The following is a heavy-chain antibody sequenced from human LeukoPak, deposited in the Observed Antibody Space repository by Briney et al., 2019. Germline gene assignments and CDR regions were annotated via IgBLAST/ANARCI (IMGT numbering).Heavy chain of an antibody. J-gene: IGHJ4*02. D-gene: IGHD4-23*01. CDR2: VKPDESEK. Sequence: QPGGSLRLSCVASGFTFSNYWMSWVRQAPGKGLEWVANVKPDESEKYYGDSVKGRFTISRDNAKNSLYLQMHSLRVDDTAVYYCVTHEVTVITRSTFDYWGQGTLLTVSS. CDR1: GFTFSNYW. CDR3: VTHEVTVITRSTFDY. V-gene: IGHV3-7*01.